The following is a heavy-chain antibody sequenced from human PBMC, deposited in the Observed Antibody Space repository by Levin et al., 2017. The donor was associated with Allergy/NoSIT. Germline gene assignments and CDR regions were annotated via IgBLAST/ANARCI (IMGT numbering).Heavy chain of an antibody. D-gene: IGHD3-9*01. CDR3: AREMTGYYPHY. CDR1: GFTFSNYA. V-gene: IGHV3-30*04. Sequence: QTGGSLRLSCAASGFTFSNYAMLWVRQAPGKGLDWVALISYDGKAQFYPDSVKGRFTISRDDSKNTLYLQMDSLRAEDTALYYCAREMTGYYPHYWGHGTLVTVSS. CDR2: ISYDGKAQ. J-gene: IGHJ4*03.